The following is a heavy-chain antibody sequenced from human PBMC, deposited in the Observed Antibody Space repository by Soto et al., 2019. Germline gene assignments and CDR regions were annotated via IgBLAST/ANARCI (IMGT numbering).Heavy chain of an antibody. V-gene: IGHV3-33*01. CDR1: GFTFSNNG. D-gene: IGHD3-16*01. J-gene: IGHJ6*03. Sequence: QVQLVESGGGVVQPVRSLRLSCASSGFTFSNNGMHWVRQAPGKGLEWVAVIWYDGSNEYYADSVKGRFTISRDNSKNTLYLQMNSLRVEDTAVYYGARDGGRGYAYYMDVWGKGATVTVSS. CDR3: ARDGGRGYAYYMDV. CDR2: IWYDGSNE.